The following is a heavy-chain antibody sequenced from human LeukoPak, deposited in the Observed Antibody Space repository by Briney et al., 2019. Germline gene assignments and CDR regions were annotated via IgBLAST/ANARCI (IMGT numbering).Heavy chain of an antibody. D-gene: IGHD2-15*01. CDR3: ARDSGYCSGGSCYGLFDY. Sequence: GGSLRLSCAASGFTFSRYWMSWVRQAPGKGLEWVANIKEDGSEKYYVDSVKGRFTISRDNGKNSLFLQMNSLRAEDTAVYYCARDSGYCSGGSCYGLFDYWGQGTLVTVSS. J-gene: IGHJ4*02. CDR2: IKEDGSEK. CDR1: GFTFSRYW. V-gene: IGHV3-7*01.